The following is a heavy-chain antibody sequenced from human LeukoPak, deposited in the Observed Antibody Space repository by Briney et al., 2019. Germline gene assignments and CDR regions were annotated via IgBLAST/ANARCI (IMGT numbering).Heavy chain of an antibody. CDR3: ARAGYTISAFHSDF. J-gene: IGHJ4*02. D-gene: IGHD5-24*01. CDR2: IYTTGRT. V-gene: IGHV4-4*07. Sequence: HSETLSLTCDVSGVSISSYWWSWVRKPAGKGLEWIGRIYTTGRTNYSPSFQSRVTMSIDMSKNHFSLTLRSVTAADTAVYYCARAGYTISAFHSDFWGQGAPVTVSS. CDR1: GVSISSYW.